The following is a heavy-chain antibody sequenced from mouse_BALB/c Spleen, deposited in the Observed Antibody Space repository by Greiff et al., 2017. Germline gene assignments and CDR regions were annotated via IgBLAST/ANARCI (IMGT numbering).Heavy chain of an antibody. Sequence: EVQLVESGGGLVQPGGSRKLSCAASGFTFSSFGMHWVRQAPEKGLEWVAYISSGSSTIYYADTVKGRFTISRDNAKNTLYLQMSSLKSEDTAMYYCARVQDNFDYWGQGTTLTVSS. CDR1: GFTFSSFG. CDR2: ISSGSSTI. J-gene: IGHJ2*01. V-gene: IGHV5-17*02. CDR3: ARVQDNFDY.